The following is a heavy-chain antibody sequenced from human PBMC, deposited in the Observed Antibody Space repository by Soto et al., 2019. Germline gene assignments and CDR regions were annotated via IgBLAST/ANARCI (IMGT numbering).Heavy chain of an antibody. CDR1: GGSFSGYY. V-gene: IGHV4-34*01. D-gene: IGHD1-26*01. J-gene: IGHJ5*02. CDR2: INHSGST. Sequence: SETLSLTCAVYGGSFSGYYWSWIRQPPGKGLEWIGEINHSGSTNYNPSLKSRVTISVDTSKNQFSLKLSSVTAADTAVYYCARRPRIVGATGGFDPWGQGTLVTVSS. CDR3: ARRPRIVGATGGFDP.